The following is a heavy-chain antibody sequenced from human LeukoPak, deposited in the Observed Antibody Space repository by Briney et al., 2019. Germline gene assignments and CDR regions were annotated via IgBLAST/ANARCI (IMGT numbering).Heavy chain of an antibody. CDR3: AREESYYDILTGSHGMDV. D-gene: IGHD3-9*01. Sequence: ASVKVSCKASGYTFTSYGISWVRQAPGQGLEWMGWISAYNGNTNYAQKLQGRVTMTTDTSTSTAYMGLRSLRSDDTAVYYCAREESYYDILTGSHGMDVWGQGTTVTISS. J-gene: IGHJ6*02. V-gene: IGHV1-18*01. CDR1: GYTFTSYG. CDR2: ISAYNGNT.